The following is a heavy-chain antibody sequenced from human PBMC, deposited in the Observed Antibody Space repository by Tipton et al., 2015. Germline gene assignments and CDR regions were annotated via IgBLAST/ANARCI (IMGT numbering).Heavy chain of an antibody. D-gene: IGHD1-26*01. V-gene: IGHV3-23*01. J-gene: IGHJ4*02. CDR3: ARNMTKLTRGYSGYFDY. CDR1: GFTFSSYA. CDR2: ISGSGGTT. Sequence: SLRLSCAASGFTFSSYAMSWVRQAPGKGLEWVSAISGSGGTTYYVDSVKGRFTISRDNSKNTLYLQMNSLRAEDTAVYYCARNMTKLTRGYSGYFDYWGQGNLVIVSS.